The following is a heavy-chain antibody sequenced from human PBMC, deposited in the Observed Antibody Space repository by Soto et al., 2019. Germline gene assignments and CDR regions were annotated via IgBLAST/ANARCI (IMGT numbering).Heavy chain of an antibody. Sequence: GASVKVSCKASGYTFTGYYMHWVRQAPGQGLEWMGWINPNSGGTNYAQKFQGWVTMTRDTSISTAYMELSRLRSDDTAVYYCAREQYLAAAPEGGMDVWGQGTTVTVSS. CDR2: INPNSGGT. CDR1: GYTFTGYY. CDR3: AREQYLAAAPEGGMDV. D-gene: IGHD2-15*01. V-gene: IGHV1-2*04. J-gene: IGHJ6*02.